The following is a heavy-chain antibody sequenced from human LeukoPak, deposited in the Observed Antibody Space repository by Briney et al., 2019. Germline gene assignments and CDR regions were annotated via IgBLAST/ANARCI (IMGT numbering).Heavy chain of an antibody. J-gene: IGHJ6*03. V-gene: IGHV4-4*07. CDR2: IYTSGST. D-gene: IGHD2-2*01. Sequence: SETLSLTCTVSGGSISSYYWSWIRQPAGKGLEWIGRIYTSGSTNYNPSLKSRVTMSVDTSKNQFSLKLSSVTAADTAVYYCARVVPVNRYYYYYMDVWGKGTTVTVSS. CDR3: ARVVPVNRYYYYYMDV. CDR1: GGSISSYY.